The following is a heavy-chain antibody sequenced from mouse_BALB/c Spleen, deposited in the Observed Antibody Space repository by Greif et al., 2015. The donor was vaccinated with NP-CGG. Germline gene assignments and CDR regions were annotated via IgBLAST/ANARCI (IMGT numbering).Heavy chain of an antibody. CDR3: ARDMTYYRYDAYFDY. D-gene: IGHD2-14*01. CDR2: IRNKANGYTT. J-gene: IGHJ2*01. CDR1: GFTFTDYY. Sequence: EVQGVESGGGLVQPGGSLRLSCATSGFTFTDYYMSWVRQPPGKALEWLGFIRNKANGYTTEYSASVKGRFTISRDNSQSILYLQMNTLRAEDSATYYCARDMTYYRYDAYFDYWGQGTTLTVSS. V-gene: IGHV7-3*02.